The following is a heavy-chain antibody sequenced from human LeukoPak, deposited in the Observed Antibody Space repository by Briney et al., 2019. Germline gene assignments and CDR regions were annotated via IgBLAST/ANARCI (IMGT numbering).Heavy chain of an antibody. J-gene: IGHJ4*02. V-gene: IGHV1-69*05. CDR1: GGTFSSYA. CDR3: ASPSEYSSSSVERRAFDH. Sequence: ASVKVSCKASGGTFSSYAISWVRQAPGQGLEWMGGIIPIFGTANYAQKFQGRVTITTDESTSTAYMELSSLRSEDTAVYYCASPSEYSSSSVERRAFDHWGQGTLVTVSS. CDR2: IIPIFGTA. D-gene: IGHD6-6*01.